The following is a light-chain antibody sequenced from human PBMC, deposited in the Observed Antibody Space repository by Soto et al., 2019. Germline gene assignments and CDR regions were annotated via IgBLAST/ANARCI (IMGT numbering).Light chain of an antibody. CDR2: KTS. J-gene: IGKJ1*01. CDR1: QSISVW. V-gene: IGKV1-5*03. CDR3: QHYNDYSWT. Sequence: DIHMTQSPSTLSASVGDRVTITCRASQSISVWLAWYQQKPGKAPNLLIYKTSSLETGVPSRFSGSGSGTEFALTICTMQPYDFATYYCQHYNDYSWTFGQGTNVEIK.